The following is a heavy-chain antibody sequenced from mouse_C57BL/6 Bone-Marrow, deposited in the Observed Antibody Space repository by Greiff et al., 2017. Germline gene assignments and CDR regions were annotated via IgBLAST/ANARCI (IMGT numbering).Heavy chain of an antibody. CDR2: ISYDGSN. CDR3: ARGGGYDVIDY. CDR1: GYSITSGYY. V-gene: IGHV3-6*01. J-gene: IGHJ2*01. Sequence: DVKLQESGPGLVKPSQSLSLTCSVTGYSITSGYYWNWIRQFPGNKLEWMGYISYDGSNNYNPSLKNRISITRDTSKNQFFLKLNSVTTEDTATYYCARGGGYDVIDYWGQGTTLTVSS. D-gene: IGHD2-2*01.